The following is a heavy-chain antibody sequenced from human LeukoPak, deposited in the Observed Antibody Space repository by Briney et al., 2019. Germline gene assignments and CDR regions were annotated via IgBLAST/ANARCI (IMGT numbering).Heavy chain of an antibody. D-gene: IGHD2-2*01. V-gene: IGHV3-21*04. CDR3: ARDLGYCSSTSCYPTSRYAFDI. Sequence: GGSLRLSCEASGFSFSSYNMDWVRQTPGKGLEWISSITTSSTYTFYADSVKGRFTISRDNARNSLYLQMNSLRVEDTALYYCARDLGYCSSTSCYPTSRYAFDIWGQGTMVTVSS. J-gene: IGHJ3*02. CDR2: ITTSSTYT. CDR1: GFSFSSYN.